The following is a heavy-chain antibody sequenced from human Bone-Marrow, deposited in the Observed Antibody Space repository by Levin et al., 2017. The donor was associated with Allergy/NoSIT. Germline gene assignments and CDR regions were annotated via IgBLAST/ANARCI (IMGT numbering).Heavy chain of an antibody. Sequence: ASVKVSCKASGYTFTNFFLHWVRQAPGQGLEWMGWINPNSGGTNFAQKFQGRLTMNRDTSLTTVYMELSRLRSDDTAVYYCAREADYGDYVPYFNDWGQGTLVTVSS. J-gene: IGHJ4*02. V-gene: IGHV1-2*02. CDR3: AREADYGDYVPYFND. CDR2: INPNSGGT. CDR1: GYTFTNFF. D-gene: IGHD4-17*01.